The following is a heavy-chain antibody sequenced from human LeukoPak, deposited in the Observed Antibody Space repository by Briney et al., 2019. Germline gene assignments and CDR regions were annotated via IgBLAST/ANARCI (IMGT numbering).Heavy chain of an antibody. CDR1: GFTFGDYA. J-gene: IGHJ4*02. V-gene: IGHV3-49*04. D-gene: IGHD3-10*01. CDR3: TCERRVWRAKGITMVRGVDY. CDR2: IRSKAYGGTT. Sequence: GGSLRLSCTASGFTFGDYAMSWVRQAPGKGLEWVGFIRSKAYGGTTEYAASVKGRFTISRDDSKSIAYLQMNSLKTEDTAVNYCTCERRVWRAKGITMVRGVDYWGQGTLVTVSS.